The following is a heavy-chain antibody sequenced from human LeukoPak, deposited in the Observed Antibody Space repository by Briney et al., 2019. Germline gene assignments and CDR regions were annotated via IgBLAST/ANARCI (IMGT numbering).Heavy chain of an antibody. CDR2: ISGSGGST. Sequence: GGSLRLSCAASGFTFSSYAMSWVRQAPGKGLEWVSAISGSGGSTYYADSVKGRFTISRDNSKNTLYLQMNSLRAEDTAVYHCAKDRGGYCSSTSCPYWDWGQGTLVTVSS. J-gene: IGHJ4*02. D-gene: IGHD2-2*01. CDR3: AKDRGGYCSSTSCPYWD. V-gene: IGHV3-23*01. CDR1: GFTFSSYA.